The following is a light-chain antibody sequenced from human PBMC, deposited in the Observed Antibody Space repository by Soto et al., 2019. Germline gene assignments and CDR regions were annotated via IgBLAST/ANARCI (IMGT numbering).Light chain of an antibody. CDR2: SNN. CDR3: AAWDDSLNDVV. V-gene: IGLV1-44*01. J-gene: IGLJ2*01. Sequence: QAVVTQPPSASGTPGQRVTISCSGSSSNIGSNTVNWYQQLPGTAPKLLIYSNNQRPSGVPDRFSGSKSGTSASLAISGLQFEDEADYYCAAWDDSLNDVVFGGGIKLTVL. CDR1: SSNIGSNT.